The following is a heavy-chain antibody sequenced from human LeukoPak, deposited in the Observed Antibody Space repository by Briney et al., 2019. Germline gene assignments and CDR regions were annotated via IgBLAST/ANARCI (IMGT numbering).Heavy chain of an antibody. CDR2: IWYDGSSK. V-gene: IGHV3-33*06. CDR3: AKEGYSSGWLDN. Sequence: GSLRLSCAASGFTFSSYGMHWVRQAPGKGLEWVAVIWYDGSSKYYADSVKGRFTISRDNSKNTLYLQMNSLRAEDTAVYYCAKEGYSSGWLDNWGQGTLVTVSS. D-gene: IGHD6-19*01. CDR1: GFTFSSYG. J-gene: IGHJ4*02.